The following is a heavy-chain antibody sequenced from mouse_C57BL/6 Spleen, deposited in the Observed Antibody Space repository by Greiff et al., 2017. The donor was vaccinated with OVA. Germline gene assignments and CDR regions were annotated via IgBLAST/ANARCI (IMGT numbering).Heavy chain of an antibody. CDR3: AREGYYYGSSYWFAY. CDR1: GYSITSGYY. J-gene: IGHJ3*01. CDR2: ISYDGSN. D-gene: IGHD1-1*01. V-gene: IGHV3-6*01. Sequence: EVKLVESGPGLVKPSQSLSLTCSVTGYSITSGYYWNWIRQFPGNKLEWMGYISYDGSNNYNPSLKNRISITRDTSKNQFFLKLNSVTTEDTATYYCAREGYYYGSSYWFAYWGQGTLVTVSA.